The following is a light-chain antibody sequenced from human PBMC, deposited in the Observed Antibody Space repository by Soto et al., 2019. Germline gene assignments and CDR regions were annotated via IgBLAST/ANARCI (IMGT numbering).Light chain of an antibody. J-gene: IGKJ1*01. CDR3: QQYNNQFQT. V-gene: IGKV1-5*03. CDR2: KAS. Sequence: DIQIIQSPSTLSASIGDRVTMTCRASESINNLLAWYQQKPGKAPKLLVYKASTLEGGVPSRFSGSGSGTEFTLTISGLQPDDFATHYCQQYNNQFQTFGEGTRVEIK. CDR1: ESINNL.